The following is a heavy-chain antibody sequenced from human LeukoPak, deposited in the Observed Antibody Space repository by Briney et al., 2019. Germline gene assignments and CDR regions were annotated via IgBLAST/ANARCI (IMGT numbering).Heavy chain of an antibody. Sequence: GGSLRLSCAASGFTFDDYAMHWVRQAPGKGLEWVSGISWNSGSIGYADSVKGRFTISRDNAKNSLYLQMNSLRAEDTALYYCAKDIRGAYYDSSGYYYFDYWGQGTLVTVSS. CDR3: AKDIRGAYYDSSGYYYFDY. J-gene: IGHJ4*02. CDR1: GFTFDDYA. D-gene: IGHD3-22*01. CDR2: ISWNSGSI. V-gene: IGHV3-9*01.